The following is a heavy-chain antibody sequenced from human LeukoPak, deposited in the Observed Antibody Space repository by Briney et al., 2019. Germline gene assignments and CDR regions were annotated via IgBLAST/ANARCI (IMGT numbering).Heavy chain of an antibody. J-gene: IGHJ4*02. CDR1: GFTFSSYE. D-gene: IGHD4-17*01. Sequence: GGSLRLSCAASGFTFSSYEMNWVRQAPGKGLEWVSYISSSGSTIYYADSVKGRFTISRDNAKNSLYLQMNSLRAEDTAVYYCARVGTTVTTFWRYSFRDYWGQGTLVTVSS. CDR2: ISSSGSTI. CDR3: ARVGTTVTTFWRYSFRDY. V-gene: IGHV3-48*03.